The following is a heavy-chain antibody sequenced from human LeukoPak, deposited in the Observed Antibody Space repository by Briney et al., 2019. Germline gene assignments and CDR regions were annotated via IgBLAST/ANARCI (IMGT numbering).Heavy chain of an antibody. Sequence: GGSLRLSCAASGFTFSNFYMTWIRQAPGKGLEWVSYITNSGSAVEYADSVKGRFTMSRDNGQNSLYLQMNSLRPDDTAIYYCARGHWGLDNWGQGTLVTVSS. J-gene: IGHJ4*02. CDR2: ITNSGSAV. V-gene: IGHV3-11*04. CDR1: GFTFSNFY. CDR3: ARGHWGLDN. D-gene: IGHD7-27*01.